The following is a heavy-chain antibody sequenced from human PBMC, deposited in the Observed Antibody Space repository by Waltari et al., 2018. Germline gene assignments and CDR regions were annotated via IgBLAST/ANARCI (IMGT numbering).Heavy chain of an antibody. J-gene: IGHJ4*02. Sequence: QVQLVQSGAEVKKPGASVKVSCKASGYTFTGYYMHWVRQAPGQGLEWMGRINPNRGGKNYAQKFKGRVPLTRDTSTGPAYLGLGRLGPADTAVYNCAGGVPPVSFHWGQGPLFT. D-gene: IGHD3-16*01. CDR3: AGGVPPVSFH. CDR2: INPNRGGK. CDR1: GYTFTGYY. V-gene: IGHV1-2*06.